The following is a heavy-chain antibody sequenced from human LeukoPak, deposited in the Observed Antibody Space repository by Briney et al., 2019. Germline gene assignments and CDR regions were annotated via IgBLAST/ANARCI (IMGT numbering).Heavy chain of an antibody. CDR3: ARERSGYSYGSGVFDI. J-gene: IGHJ3*02. V-gene: IGHV3-7*01. CDR1: GFTFSSYW. CDR2: IKQDGSEK. Sequence: GGPLRLSCAASGFTFSSYWMSWVRQAPGKGLEWVANIKQDGSEKYYVDSVKGRFTISRDNAKNSLYLQMNSLRAEDTAVYYCARERSGYSYGSGVFDIWGQGTMVTVSS. D-gene: IGHD5-18*01.